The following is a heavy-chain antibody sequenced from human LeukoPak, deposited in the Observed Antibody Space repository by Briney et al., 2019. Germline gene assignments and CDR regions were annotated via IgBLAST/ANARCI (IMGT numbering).Heavy chain of an antibody. V-gene: IGHV3-33*01. CDR3: ARDRRDYSSGYYLAGY. CDR2: VWYDGSNK. CDR1: GFIFSSYA. Sequence: PGGSLRLSCAAYGFIFSSYAMHWVRQAPGKGLEWVAVVWYDGSNKYYVDSVKGRFTISRDNSKDTLYLQMKSLRAEDTAMYYCARDRRDYSSGYYLAGYWGQGTLVTVSS. J-gene: IGHJ4*02. D-gene: IGHD3-22*01.